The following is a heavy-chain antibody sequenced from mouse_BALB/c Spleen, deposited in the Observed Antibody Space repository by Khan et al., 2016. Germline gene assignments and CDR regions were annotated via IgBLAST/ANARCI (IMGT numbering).Heavy chain of an antibody. D-gene: IGHD2-14*01. V-gene: IGHV9-2-1*01. J-gene: IGHJ4*01. CDR1: GYTFTDYS. CDR2: INTETGEP. Sequence: QIQLVQSGPELKKPGETVKISCKASGYTFTDYSIHWVKQAPGKGLKWMGWINTETGEPTYAVDFMGRFAFSLETSARTAYLQINNLKTEDTATYFCAGRYAAMDYWGQGTSDTVSS. CDR3: AGRYAAMDY.